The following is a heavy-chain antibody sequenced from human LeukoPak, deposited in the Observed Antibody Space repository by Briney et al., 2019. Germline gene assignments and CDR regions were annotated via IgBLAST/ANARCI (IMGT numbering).Heavy chain of an antibody. CDR1: GGSISSYY. V-gene: IGHV3-23*01. J-gene: IGHJ6*02. Sequence: TSETLSLTCTVSGGSISSYYWSWVRQAPGKGLEWVSAISGSGGSTYYADSVKGRFTISRDNSKNTLYLHMNSLRVEDAAVYYCARGIKNYYGVDVWGQGTMVTVSS. D-gene: IGHD2-15*01. CDR2: ISGSGGST. CDR3: ARGIKNYYGVDV.